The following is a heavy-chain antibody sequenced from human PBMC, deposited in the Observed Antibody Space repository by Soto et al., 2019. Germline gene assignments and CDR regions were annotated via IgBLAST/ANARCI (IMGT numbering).Heavy chain of an antibody. D-gene: IGHD3-10*01. Sequence: PGGSLRLSCAASGFTFDDYAMHWVRQAPGKGLEWVSGISWNSGSIGYADSVKGRFTISRDNAKNSLYLQMNSLRAEDTALYYCAKDGVGFGEPLYYYYYMDVWGKGTTVTVSS. CDR2: ISWNSGSI. CDR3: AKDGVGFGEPLYYYYYMDV. J-gene: IGHJ6*03. CDR1: GFTFDDYA. V-gene: IGHV3-9*01.